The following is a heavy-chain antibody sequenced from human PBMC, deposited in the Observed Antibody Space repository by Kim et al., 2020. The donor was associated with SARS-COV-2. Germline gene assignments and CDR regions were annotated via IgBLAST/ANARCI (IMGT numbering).Heavy chain of an antibody. D-gene: IGHD1-26*01. V-gene: IGHV1-2*02. CDR2: INPNSGGT. CDR1: GYTFTGYY. Sequence: ASVKVSCKASGYTFTGYYMHWVRQAPGQGLEWMGWINPNSGGTNYAQKFQGRVTMTRDTSISTAYMELSRLRSDDTAVYYCARDHGGRGSYWGADYWGQGTLVTVSS. CDR3: ARDHGGRGSYWGADY. J-gene: IGHJ4*02.